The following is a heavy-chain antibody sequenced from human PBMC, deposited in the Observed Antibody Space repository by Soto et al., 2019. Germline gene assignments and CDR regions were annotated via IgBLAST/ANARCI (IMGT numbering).Heavy chain of an antibody. CDR1: GFTFSSYG. CDR2: ISYDGSNK. CDR3: AKDRRYYDSSGPLFDY. D-gene: IGHD3-22*01. V-gene: IGHV3-30*18. Sequence: QVQLVESGGGVVQPGRSLRLSCAASGFTFSSYGMHWVRQAPGKGLEWVAVISYDGSNKYYADSVKGRFTISRDNSKNTLYLQMNSLRAEDTAVYYCAKDRRYYDSSGPLFDYWGQGTLVTVSS. J-gene: IGHJ4*02.